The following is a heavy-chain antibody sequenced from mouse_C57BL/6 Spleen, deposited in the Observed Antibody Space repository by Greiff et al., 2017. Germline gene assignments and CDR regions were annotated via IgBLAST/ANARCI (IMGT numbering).Heavy chain of an antibody. D-gene: IGHD4-1*01. Sequence: QVQLQQSGAELVKPGASVKISCKASGYAFSSYWMNWVKQRPGKGLEWIGQIYPGDGDTNYNGKFKGKATLTADKSSSTAYMQLSSLTSEDSAVYFCARGEELTGTVDYWGQGTTLTVSS. J-gene: IGHJ2*01. V-gene: IGHV1-80*01. CDR3: ARGEELTGTVDY. CDR2: IYPGDGDT. CDR1: GYAFSSYW.